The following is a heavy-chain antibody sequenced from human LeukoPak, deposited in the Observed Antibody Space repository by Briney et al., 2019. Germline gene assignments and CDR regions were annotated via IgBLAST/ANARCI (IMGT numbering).Heavy chain of an antibody. CDR3: ARDQIRLGNAFDI. CDR2: INSDGSST. Sequence: GGSLRLSCAASGFTFSSYWMHWVRQAPGKGLVWVSRINSDGSSTSYADSVKGRFTISRDNAKNTLYLQMNSLRVEDTAVYYCARDQIRLGNAFDIWGQGTMVTVSS. D-gene: IGHD3-16*01. J-gene: IGHJ3*02. V-gene: IGHV3-74*01. CDR1: GFTFSSYW.